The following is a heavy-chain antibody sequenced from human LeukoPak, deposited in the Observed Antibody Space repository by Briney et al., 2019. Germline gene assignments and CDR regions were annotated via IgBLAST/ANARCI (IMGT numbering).Heavy chain of an antibody. V-gene: IGHV4-59*11. Sequence: SETLSLTCTVSGGSISGHYWTWIRQPPGKGLEWIGYIYYSGSTNYNPSLKSRVTISVDTSKNQFSLKLSSVTAADTAVYYCAREGAAAEPFDYWGQGTLVTVSS. CDR3: AREGAAAEPFDY. CDR1: GGSISGHY. D-gene: IGHD6-13*01. CDR2: IYYSGST. J-gene: IGHJ4*02.